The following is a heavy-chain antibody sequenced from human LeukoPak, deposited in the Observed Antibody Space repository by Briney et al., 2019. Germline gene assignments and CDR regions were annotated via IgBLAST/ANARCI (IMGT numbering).Heavy chain of an antibody. J-gene: IGHJ5*02. V-gene: IGHV1-69*13. Sequence: GASVKVSCKASGGTFSSYAISWVRQAPGQGVEWMGGIIPIFGTANYAQKFQSRVTITADESTSTAYMELSRLRSDDTAVYYCAREKPRITMVRGVIKRGNWFDPWGQGTLVTVSS. CDR1: GGTFSSYA. CDR2: IIPIFGTA. D-gene: IGHD3-10*01. CDR3: AREKPRITMVRGVIKRGNWFDP.